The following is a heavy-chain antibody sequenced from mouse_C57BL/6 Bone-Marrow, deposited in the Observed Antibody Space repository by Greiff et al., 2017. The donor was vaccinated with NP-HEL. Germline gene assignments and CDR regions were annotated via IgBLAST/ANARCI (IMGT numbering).Heavy chain of an antibody. CDR3: AREEATPWFAY. D-gene: IGHD4-1*02. CDR2: IYPGSGST. J-gene: IGHJ3*01. Sequence: QVQLQQPGAELVKPGASVKMSCKASGYTFTSYWITWVKQRPGQGLEWIGDIYPGSGSTNYNEKFKSKATLTVATSSSTAYMQLSSLTSEDSAVYYCAREEATPWFAYWGQGTLVTVSA. CDR1: GYTFTSYW. V-gene: IGHV1-55*01.